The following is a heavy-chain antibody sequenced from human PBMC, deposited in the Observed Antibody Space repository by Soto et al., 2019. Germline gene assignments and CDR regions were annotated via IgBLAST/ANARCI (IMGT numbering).Heavy chain of an antibody. CDR3: AKVPDVVAATYYYYMDV. CDR1: GFTFSSYA. Sequence: EVQLLESGGGLVQPGGSLRLSCAASGFTFSSYAMSWVRQAPGKGLEWVSAISGSGGSTYYADSMKGRFTISRDNSKNTLYLQMNSLRAEDTAVYYCAKVPDVVAATYYYYMDVWGKGTTVTVSS. J-gene: IGHJ6*03. CDR2: ISGSGGST. D-gene: IGHD2-15*01. V-gene: IGHV3-23*01.